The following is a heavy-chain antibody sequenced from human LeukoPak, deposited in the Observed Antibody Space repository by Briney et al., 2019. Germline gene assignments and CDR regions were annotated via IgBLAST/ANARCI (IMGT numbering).Heavy chain of an antibody. Sequence: SETLSLTCAVYGGSFSGYYWSWIRQPPGKGVEWIGEINHSGSTNYNPSLKSRVTISLDTSKNHFSLKLSSVTAADTAVYYCARDRYSSGWYYFDYWGQGTLVTVSS. CDR1: GGSFSGYY. V-gene: IGHV4-34*01. CDR2: INHSGST. D-gene: IGHD6-19*01. J-gene: IGHJ4*02. CDR3: ARDRYSSGWYYFDY.